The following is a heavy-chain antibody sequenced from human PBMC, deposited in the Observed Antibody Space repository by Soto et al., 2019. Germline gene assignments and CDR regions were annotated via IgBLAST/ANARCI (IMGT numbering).Heavy chain of an antibody. V-gene: IGHV1-69*12. CDR3: ASCGWKYFCTFDI. D-gene: IGHD1-7*01. Sequence: QVQLVQSGAEVKKPGSSVKVSCKASGGTFSSYAISWVRQAPGQGLEWMGGIIPVFGTANYAQKFQGRVTIPADESTRTAYMELSSLRSEDTAVYYCASCGWKYFCTFDIWGQGTMVTVSS. CDR1: GGTFSSYA. J-gene: IGHJ3*02. CDR2: IIPVFGTA.